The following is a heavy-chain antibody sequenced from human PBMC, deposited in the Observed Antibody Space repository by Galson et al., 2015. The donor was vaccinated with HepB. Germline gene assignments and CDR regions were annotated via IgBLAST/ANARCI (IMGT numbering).Heavy chain of an antibody. V-gene: IGHV5-51*01. D-gene: IGHD3-16*01. CDR2: IFPGDSKT. CDR3: SRHRRGGDDY. CDR1: GYTFTDHW. Sequence: QSGAEVKKPGESLRISCKGSGYTFTDHWIAWVRQTPGRGLEWVGIIFPGDSKTAYSPSFQGQVTISADKSTNTAYLQWRSVKASDTAIYYCSRHRRGGDDYWGQGTLVTVSS. J-gene: IGHJ4*02.